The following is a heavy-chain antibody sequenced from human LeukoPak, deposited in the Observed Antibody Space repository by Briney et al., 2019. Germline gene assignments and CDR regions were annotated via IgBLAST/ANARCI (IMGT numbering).Heavy chain of an antibody. CDR2: TYYRSKWYN. J-gene: IGHJ5*02. V-gene: IGHV6-1*01. CDR3: ARVRSGVVVPAAPGGTMGYNWFDP. Sequence: SQTLSLTCAISGDSVSSNSAAWNWIRQSPSRGLEWLGRTYYRSKWYNDYAVSVKSRITINPDTSKNQFSLQLNSVTPEDTAVYYCARVRSGVVVPAAPGGTMGYNWFDPWGQGTLVTVSS. CDR1: GDSVSSNSAA. D-gene: IGHD2-2*01.